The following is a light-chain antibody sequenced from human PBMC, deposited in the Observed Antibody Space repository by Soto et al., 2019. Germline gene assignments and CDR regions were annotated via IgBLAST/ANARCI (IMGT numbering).Light chain of an antibody. Sequence: QPALNEPPSASGCPRQSVPIPCTGTSSDVGGYNYVSWYQQHPGKAPKLMIYEVSKRPSGVPDRFSGSKSGNTASLTVSGLQAEDEADYYCSSYAGSTPYVFGTGTKVTVL. CDR3: SSYAGSTPYV. J-gene: IGLJ1*01. CDR1: SSDVGGYNY. CDR2: EVS. V-gene: IGLV2-8*01.